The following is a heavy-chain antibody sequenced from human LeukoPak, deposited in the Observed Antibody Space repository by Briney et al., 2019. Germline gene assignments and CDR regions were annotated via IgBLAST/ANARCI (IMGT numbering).Heavy chain of an antibody. CDR1: GYTFTSYG. D-gene: IGHD3-10*01. J-gene: IGHJ4*02. CDR2: ISDYNGNT. Sequence: ASVKVSCKASGYTFTSYGISWVRQAPGQGLEWMGWISDYNGNTNYAQKLQGRVTMTTDTSTSTAYMELRSLRSDDTAVYYCARDTRTMVRGVPTRSFDYWGQGTLVTVSS. V-gene: IGHV1-18*01. CDR3: ARDTRTMVRGVPTRSFDY.